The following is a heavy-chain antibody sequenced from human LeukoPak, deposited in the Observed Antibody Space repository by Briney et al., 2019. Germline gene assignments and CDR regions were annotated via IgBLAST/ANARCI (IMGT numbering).Heavy chain of an antibody. CDR3: PVAATIGAAAY. CDR2: INHSGST. Sequence: SETLSLTCAVYGGSFSGYYWSWIRQPPGKGLEWIGEINHSGSTNYNPSLKSRVTISVDTSKNQFSLKLSSVTAADTAVYYCPVAATIGAAAYWGQGPLVTVSS. J-gene: IGHJ4*02. CDR1: GGSFSGYY. D-gene: IGHD5-24*01. V-gene: IGHV4-34*01.